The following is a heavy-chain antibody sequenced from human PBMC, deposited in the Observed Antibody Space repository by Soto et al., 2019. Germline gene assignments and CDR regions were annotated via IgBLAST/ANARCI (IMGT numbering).Heavy chain of an antibody. Sequence: SETLSLTCTVSGGSISRGGYYWRWLRQHPGKGLEWIGYIFDSGTTYYNPSLKSRVTISVDPSKSQFSLRLTSVTATDTAVYYCASQASGWYPDYWGQGTLVTVS. V-gene: IGHV4-31*03. CDR3: ASQASGWYPDY. D-gene: IGHD6-19*01. CDR1: GGSISRGGYY. CDR2: IFDSGTT. J-gene: IGHJ4*02.